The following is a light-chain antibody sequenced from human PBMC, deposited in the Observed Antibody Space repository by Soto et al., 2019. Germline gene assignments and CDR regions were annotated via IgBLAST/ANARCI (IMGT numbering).Light chain of an antibody. V-gene: IGLV2-14*01. J-gene: IGLJ1*01. Sequence: QSALTQPASVSGSPGQSITISCTGTRSDVGANHYVSWYQQYPGEAPKVIIYEVTNRPSGVSNRFSGSKSDHTASLTISGVQAEDEADYYCTSHTGGGSLDVVGTGTKVTVL. CDR3: TSHTGGGSLDV. CDR1: RSDVGANHY. CDR2: EVT.